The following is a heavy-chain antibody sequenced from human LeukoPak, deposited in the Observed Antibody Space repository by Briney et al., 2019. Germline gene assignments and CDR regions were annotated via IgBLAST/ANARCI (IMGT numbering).Heavy chain of an antibody. CDR3: ARPRSVYYDSSGSYYFDY. D-gene: IGHD3-22*01. J-gene: IGHJ4*02. CDR2: ISYDGSNK. Sequence: GGSLRLSCAASGFTFSSYGMHWVRQAPGKGLEWVAVISYDGSNKYYADSVKGRFTISRDNSKNTLYLQMNSLRSDDTAVYYCARPRSVYYDSSGSYYFDYWGQGTLVTVSS. CDR1: GFTFSSYG. V-gene: IGHV3-30*03.